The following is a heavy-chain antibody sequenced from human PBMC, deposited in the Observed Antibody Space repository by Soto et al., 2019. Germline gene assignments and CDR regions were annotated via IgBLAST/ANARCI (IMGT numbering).Heavy chain of an antibody. CDR1: GFTFATYA. V-gene: IGHV3-23*01. Sequence: EVQLLESGGGLVQPGGSLRLSCSTSGFTFATYAMGWVRRSPGKDLEWVSSIRASGGTTHYGVYAAGRFIISKDNSRDTIHLEINRLRAEDTAVYYCARVVLVNNYGGFDYWGQGTLVTVSS. CDR2: IRASGGTT. D-gene: IGHD5-18*01. CDR3: ARVVLVNNYGGFDY. J-gene: IGHJ4*02.